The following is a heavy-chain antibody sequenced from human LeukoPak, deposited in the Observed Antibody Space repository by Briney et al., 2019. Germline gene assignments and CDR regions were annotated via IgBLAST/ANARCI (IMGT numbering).Heavy chain of an antibody. J-gene: IGHJ6*02. V-gene: IGHV3-23*01. CDR3: AKGGSGFGFYYGMDV. CDR1: EFTFSSFA. CDR2: TSDSGTTT. D-gene: IGHD3-10*01. Sequence: PGGPLRLSCAASEFTFSSFAMNRVRQAPGKGLEWVSGTSDSGTTTYYADSVKGRFTMSRDNSKKTLFLQMDSLRAEDTAVYYCAKGGSGFGFYYGMDVWGQGTTVTVSS.